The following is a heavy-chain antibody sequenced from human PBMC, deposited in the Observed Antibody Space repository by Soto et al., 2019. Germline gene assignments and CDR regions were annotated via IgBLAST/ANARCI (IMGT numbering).Heavy chain of an antibody. Sequence: EVQLVESGGGLVQPGGSLRLSCAASGFTFSSYWLHWVRQAPGKGLVWVSRLNSDGSSTNYADSVKGRFTISRDNANNKLYLQMNSLRVEDTAAYYCAREQGYVGFDYWGQGILVTVSS. D-gene: IGHD5-12*01. CDR3: AREQGYVGFDY. CDR2: LNSDGSST. J-gene: IGHJ4*02. CDR1: GFTFSSYW. V-gene: IGHV3-74*01.